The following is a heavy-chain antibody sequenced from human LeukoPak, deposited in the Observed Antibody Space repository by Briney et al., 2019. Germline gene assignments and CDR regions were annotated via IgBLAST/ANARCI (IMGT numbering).Heavy chain of an antibody. D-gene: IGHD2-2*01. Sequence: ASVKVSCKASGYTFTSYDINWVRQATGQGLEWMGGIIPIFGTANYAQKFQGRVTITADKSTSTAYMELSSLRSEDTAVYYCARAPRYCSSTSCRYYYYYMDVWGKGTTVTVSS. V-gene: IGHV1-69*06. CDR1: GYTFTSYD. CDR3: ARAPRYCSSTSCRYYYYYMDV. J-gene: IGHJ6*03. CDR2: IIPIFGTA.